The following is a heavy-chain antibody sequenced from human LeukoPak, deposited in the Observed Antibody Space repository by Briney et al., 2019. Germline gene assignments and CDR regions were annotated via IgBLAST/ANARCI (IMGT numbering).Heavy chain of an antibody. Sequence: PSETLSLTCTVSGGSISSSSYSWGWIRQPPGKGLEWIGSIYYSGSTYYNPSLKSRVTISVDTSKNQFSLKLSSVTAADTAVYYCARLAPYFDYWGQGTLVTVSS. CDR1: GGSISSSSYS. CDR3: ARLAPYFDY. V-gene: IGHV4-39*07. CDR2: IYYSGST. J-gene: IGHJ4*02.